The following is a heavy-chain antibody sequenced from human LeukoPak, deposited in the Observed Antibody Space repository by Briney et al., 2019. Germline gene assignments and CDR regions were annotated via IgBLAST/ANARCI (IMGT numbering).Heavy chain of an antibody. V-gene: IGHV3-33*01. J-gene: IGHJ5*02. D-gene: IGHD3-9*01. CDR2: IWYDGSNK. CDR1: GFTFSSYG. CDR3: ARETGDYDILNP. Sequence: GGSLRLSCAASGFTFSSYGMHWVRQAPGKGLEWVAVIWYDGSNKYYADSVKGRFTISRDNSKNTLYLQMNSLRAEDTAVYYCARETGDYDILNPWGQGTLVTVSS.